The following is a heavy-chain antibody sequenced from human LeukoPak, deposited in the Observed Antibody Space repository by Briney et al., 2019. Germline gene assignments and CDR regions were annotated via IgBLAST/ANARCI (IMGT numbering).Heavy chain of an antibody. CDR2: IQYDGSDK. Sequence: PGGSLRLSCAASGFTFSIYGMYWVRQAPGKGLEWVASIQYDGSDKYYADSVKGRFTISRDNSKNTLHLQMNSLRAEDTAVYYCARDSSSWYSVYYFDYWGQGTLVTVSS. D-gene: IGHD6-13*01. J-gene: IGHJ4*02. V-gene: IGHV3-30*02. CDR1: GFTFSIYG. CDR3: ARDSSSWYSVYYFDY.